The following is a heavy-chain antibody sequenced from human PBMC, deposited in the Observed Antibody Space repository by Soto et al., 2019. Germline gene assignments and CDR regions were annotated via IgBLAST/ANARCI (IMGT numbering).Heavy chain of an antibody. Sequence: QVQLVEAGGGVVQPGRSMRLSCAASGFTFSSYGMHWVRQAPGKGLEWVAVIWYDGSNKYYADSVKGRFTISRDNSKNTLYLQMNSLSAEDTAVYYCARDTTIPHWYFDLWGRGTLVTVSS. D-gene: IGHD1-26*01. J-gene: IGHJ2*01. V-gene: IGHV3-33*01. CDR2: IWYDGSNK. CDR3: ARDTTIPHWYFDL. CDR1: GFTFSSYG.